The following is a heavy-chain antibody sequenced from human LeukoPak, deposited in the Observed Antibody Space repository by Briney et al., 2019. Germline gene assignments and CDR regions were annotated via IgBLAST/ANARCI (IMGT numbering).Heavy chain of an antibody. CDR1: GGSISSGGYY. V-gene: IGHV4-31*03. CDR2: IYYSGST. Sequence: SETLSLTCTVSGGSISSGGYYWSWIRQHPGKGLEWIGYIYYSGSTYYNPSLKSRVTISVDTSKNQFSLKLSSVTAADTAVYYCARGQGTVTTHWGQGTLVTVSS. CDR3: ARGQGTVTTH. J-gene: IGHJ4*02. D-gene: IGHD4-17*01.